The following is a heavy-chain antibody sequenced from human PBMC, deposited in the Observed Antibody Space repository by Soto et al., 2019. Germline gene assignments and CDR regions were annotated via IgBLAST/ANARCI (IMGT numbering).Heavy chain of an antibody. Sequence: GGSLRLSCAASGFTFSSYGMHWVRQAPGKGLEWVAVIWYDGSNKYYADSVKGRFTISRDNSKNTLYLQMNSLRAEDTAVYYCARDPTIFGVVTTYGMDVWGQGTTVTVSS. CDR3: ARDPTIFGVVTTYGMDV. CDR1: GFTFSSYG. J-gene: IGHJ6*02. D-gene: IGHD3-3*01. V-gene: IGHV3-33*01. CDR2: IWYDGSNK.